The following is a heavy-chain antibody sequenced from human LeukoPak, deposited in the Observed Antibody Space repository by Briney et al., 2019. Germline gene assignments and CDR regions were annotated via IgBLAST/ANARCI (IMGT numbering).Heavy chain of an antibody. CDR1: GFSLSSYD. CDR3: ARADCSSSTCYLRSSWFDP. J-gene: IGHJ5*02. CDR2: ISTSSTFI. V-gene: IGHV3-21*01. Sequence: KTGGSLRLSCAASGFSLSSYDMNWVSQAPGKGLEWVSSISTSSTFIYYTYSVKGRFTISRDNAKNSLYLQMNSLSAEDTAVYYCARADCSSSTCYLRSSWFDPWGQGTLVTVSS. D-gene: IGHD2-2*01.